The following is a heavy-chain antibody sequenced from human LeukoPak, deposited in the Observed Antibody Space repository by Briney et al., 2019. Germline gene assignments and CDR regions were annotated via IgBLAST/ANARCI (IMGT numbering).Heavy chain of an antibody. CDR1: GFTFSNYG. J-gene: IGHJ5*02. Sequence: GRSLRLSCAASGFTFSNYGMHWVRQVPGKGLEWVAVISSSGGDQNYEDSVKGRFTISRDNSNNILYLQMDGLRPEDTAVYCYAKGRDTSTWYRHWFDPWGQGTLVNVSS. D-gene: IGHD6-13*01. CDR2: ISSSGGDQ. V-gene: IGHV3-30*18. CDR3: AKGRDTSTWYRHWFDP.